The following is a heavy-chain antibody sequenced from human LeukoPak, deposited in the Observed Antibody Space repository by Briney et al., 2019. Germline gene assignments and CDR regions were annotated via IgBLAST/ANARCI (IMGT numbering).Heavy chain of an antibody. Sequence: ASVKLFCKASGYTFTGYYMHWVRQAPGQGLKWMGWINPNSGGTNYAQKFQGRVTMTRDTSISTDYMELSRLRSDDTAVYYCARVLTARPNYYYYGMDVWGQGTTVTVSS. V-gene: IGHV1-2*02. D-gene: IGHD6-6*01. CDR2: INPNSGGT. CDR1: GYTFTGYY. J-gene: IGHJ6*02. CDR3: ARVLTARPNYYYYGMDV.